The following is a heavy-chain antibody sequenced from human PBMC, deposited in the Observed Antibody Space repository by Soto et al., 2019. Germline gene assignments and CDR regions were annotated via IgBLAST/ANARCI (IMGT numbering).Heavy chain of an antibody. J-gene: IGHJ4*02. D-gene: IGHD3-10*01. CDR1: GGSISSGGYS. Sequence: SETLSLTCAVSGGSISSGGYSWSWIRQPPGKGLEWIGEINHSGSTNYNPSLKSRVTISVDTSKNQFSLKLSSVTAADTAVYYCARGAPKNYGSGSYGHGPIDYWGQGTLVTV. CDR3: ARGAPKNYGSGSYGHGPIDY. CDR2: INHSGST. V-gene: IGHV4-30-2*01.